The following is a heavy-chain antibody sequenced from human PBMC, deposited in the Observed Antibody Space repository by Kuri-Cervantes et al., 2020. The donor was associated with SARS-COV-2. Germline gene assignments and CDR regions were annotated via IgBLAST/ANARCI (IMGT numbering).Heavy chain of an antibody. CDR2: ISSSSSYT. CDR3: VKDKSRIVGSRMELDGMDV. D-gene: IGHD1-26*01. CDR1: GFTFSDYY. Sequence: GESLKISCAASGFTFSDYYMSWIRQAPGKGLEWVSYISSSSSYTNYADSVKGRFTISRDNAKNSLYLQMNSLRAEDTAVYYCVKDKSRIVGSRMELDGMDVWGQGTTVTVSS. J-gene: IGHJ6*02. V-gene: IGHV3-11*06.